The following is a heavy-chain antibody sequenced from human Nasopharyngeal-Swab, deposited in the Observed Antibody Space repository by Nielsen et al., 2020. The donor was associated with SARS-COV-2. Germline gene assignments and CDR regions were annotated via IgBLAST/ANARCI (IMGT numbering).Heavy chain of an antibody. CDR2: IDPSDSFT. CDR3: ARLSRWYSYNHYYMDV. CDR1: GYSFTSSW. D-gene: IGHD6-13*01. V-gene: IGHV5-10-1*01. J-gene: IGHJ6*03. Sequence: GGSLRLSCKGSGYSFTSSWISWVRQMPGKGLEWMGMIDPSDSFTEYSPSFQGHVTISADKSINTAYLQWSSLRASDTAMYCCARLSRWYSYNHYYMDVWGKGTMVTVSS.